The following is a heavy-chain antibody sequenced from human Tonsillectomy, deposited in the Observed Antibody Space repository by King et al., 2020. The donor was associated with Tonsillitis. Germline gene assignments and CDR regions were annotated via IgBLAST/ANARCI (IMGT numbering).Heavy chain of an antibody. D-gene: IGHD2-2*01. CDR2: ISGSGGST. J-gene: IGHJ4*02. Sequence: VQLVESGGGLVQPGGSLRLSCAASGFTFSSYAMSWVRQAPGKGLEWVSGISGSGGSTDYADSVKGRFTISRDNSKNTLYLQMNSLRAEDTAVYYCAKLPYQLLFLHHFDYWGQGTLVTVSS. V-gene: IGHV3-23*04. CDR1: GFTFSSYA. CDR3: AKLPYQLLFLHHFDY.